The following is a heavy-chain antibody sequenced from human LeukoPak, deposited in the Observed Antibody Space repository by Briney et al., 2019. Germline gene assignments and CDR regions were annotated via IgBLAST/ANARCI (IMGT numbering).Heavy chain of an antibody. CDR1: GYTLTQHS. J-gene: IGHJ4*02. Sequence: ASVKVSCKASGYTLTQHSMNWVRQAPGQGLEWMGWIITDTGNSTYAQGFTGRFVFSVDTSVNTAYLQISSLKAEDTAVYYCAREVLRHDYWGQGTLVTVSS. CDR3: AREVLRHDY. V-gene: IGHV7-4-1*02. D-gene: IGHD3-10*01. CDR2: IITDTGNS.